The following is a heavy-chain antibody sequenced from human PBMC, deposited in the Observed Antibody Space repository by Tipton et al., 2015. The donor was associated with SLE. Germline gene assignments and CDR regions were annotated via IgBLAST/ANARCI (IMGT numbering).Heavy chain of an antibody. CDR2: INYSGHT. D-gene: IGHD3-22*01. J-gene: IGHJ3*01. V-gene: IGHV4-34*01. CDR1: GGSFSANY. Sequence: TLSLTCALYGGSFSANYWTWIRQPPGKGLEWIGEINYSGHTNYNPSLKSRVTMSVDTSKNQFSLRLNLMTAADTAVYYCATSLNYYDSSGPEGWGQGTMVTVSS. CDR3: ATSLNYYDSSGPEG.